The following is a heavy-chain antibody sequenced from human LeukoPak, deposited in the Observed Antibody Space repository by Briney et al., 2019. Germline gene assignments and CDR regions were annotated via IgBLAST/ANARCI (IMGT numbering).Heavy chain of an antibody. CDR3: VSEEQGGDFDY. CDR1: GGTFSSYA. Sequence: SVKSSCKASGGTFSSYAISWVRQAPGQGLEWMGGIIPIFGTANYAQKFQGRVTITADESTSTAYMELSSLRSEDTAVYYCVSEEQGGDFDYWGQGTLVTVSS. V-gene: IGHV1-69*13. D-gene: IGHD1/OR15-1a*01. J-gene: IGHJ4*02. CDR2: IIPIFGTA.